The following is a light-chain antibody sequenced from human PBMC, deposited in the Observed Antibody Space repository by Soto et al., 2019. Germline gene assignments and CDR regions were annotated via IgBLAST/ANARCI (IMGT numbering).Light chain of an antibody. J-gene: IGLJ1*01. CDR3: SSYTSSSPYV. CDR1: SSDVGGYNY. CDR2: EVS. V-gene: IGLV2-14*01. Sequence: QSFRTQPAAVSGSPGQSVTISCTGTSSDVGGYNYVSWYQQHPGKAPKLMIYEVSNRPSGVSNRFSGSKSGNTASLTISGLQAEEEADYYCSSYTSSSPYVFGTGTKVTVL.